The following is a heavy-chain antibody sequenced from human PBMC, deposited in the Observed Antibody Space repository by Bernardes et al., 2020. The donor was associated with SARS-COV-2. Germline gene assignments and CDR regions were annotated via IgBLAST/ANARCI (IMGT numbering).Heavy chain of an antibody. CDR2: ISGGGDYT. Sequence: GGSLRLSCAASGFTFSSYSMSWVRQAPGKGLDWVSAISGGGDYTYYADAVKGRFTISRDNSKNTLDLQMNSLRAEDTAVYYCAKDLKASYPADYWGQGTLVTVSS. J-gene: IGHJ4*02. V-gene: IGHV3-23*01. CDR3: AKDLKASYPADY. CDR1: GFTFSSYS. D-gene: IGHD3-16*02.